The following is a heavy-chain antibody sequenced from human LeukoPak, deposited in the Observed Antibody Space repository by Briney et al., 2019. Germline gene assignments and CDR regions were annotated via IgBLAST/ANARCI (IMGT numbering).Heavy chain of an antibody. J-gene: IGHJ4*02. D-gene: IGHD5-24*01. CDR2: ISSSSSYL. V-gene: IGHV3-21*01. CDR3: AREVDGYSFDY. Sequence: GGSLRLSCAASGFTFSSYSMNWVRQAPGKGLEWVSSISSSSSYLYYADSVKGRFTISRDNAKTSLYLQMNSLRAEDTAVYYCAREVDGYSFDYWGQGTLVTVSS. CDR1: GFTFSSYS.